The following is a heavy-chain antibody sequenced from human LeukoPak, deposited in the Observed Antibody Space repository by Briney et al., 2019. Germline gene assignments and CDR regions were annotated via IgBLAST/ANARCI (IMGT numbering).Heavy chain of an antibody. J-gene: IGHJ4*02. D-gene: IGHD3-3*01. CDR3: AGDDYDFWSGYSIDY. V-gene: IGHV4-31*03. Sequence: PSETLSLTCTVSGGSISSGGYYWSWIRQHPGKGLEWIGCIYYSGSTYYNPSLKTRVTISVDTSKNQFSLKLSSVTAADTAVYYCAGDDYDFWSGYSIDYWGQGTLVTVSS. CDR2: IYYSGST. CDR1: GGSISSGGYY.